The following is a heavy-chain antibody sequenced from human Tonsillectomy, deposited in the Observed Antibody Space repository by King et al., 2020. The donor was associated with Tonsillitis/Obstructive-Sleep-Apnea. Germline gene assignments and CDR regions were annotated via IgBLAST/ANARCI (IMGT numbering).Heavy chain of an antibody. Sequence: QLQESGPGLVKPSENLSLTCTVSGGSISSYYWSWIRQPPGKGLEWVGYIYYSGSTNYNPSLKSRVTISVDTSKNQFSLKLSSVTAADTAVYYCARHGYSSSWSHFDYWGQGTLVTVSS. D-gene: IGHD6-13*01. J-gene: IGHJ4*02. CDR2: IYYSGST. CDR1: GGSISSYY. CDR3: ARHGYSSSWSHFDY. V-gene: IGHV4-59*08.